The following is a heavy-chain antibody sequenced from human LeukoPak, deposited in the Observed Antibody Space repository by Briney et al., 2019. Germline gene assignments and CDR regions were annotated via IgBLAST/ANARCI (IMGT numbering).Heavy chain of an antibody. CDR3: AKPLSSGWPYYFDY. V-gene: IGHV3-23*01. Sequence: GGSLRLSCAASGFTFSSYAMSWVRQTPGKGLEWVSAISGSGGSTYYADSVKGRFTISRDNSKSTLYLQMNSLRAEDTAVYYCAKPLSSGWPYYFDYWGQGTLVTVSS. CDR2: ISGSGGST. CDR1: GFTFSSYA. D-gene: IGHD6-19*01. J-gene: IGHJ4*02.